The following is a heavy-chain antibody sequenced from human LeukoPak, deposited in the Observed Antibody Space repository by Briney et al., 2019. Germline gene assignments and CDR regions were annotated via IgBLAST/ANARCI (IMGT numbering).Heavy chain of an antibody. D-gene: IGHD6-19*01. CDR2: VGSDGINT. J-gene: IGHJ4*02. V-gene: IGHV3-23*01. CDR1: GFTFSTYG. Sequence: GGSLRLSCAASGFTFSTYGMSWVRQAPGKGLEWVSAVGSDGINTAYADSVKGRFTISRDNSKNTLYLQMNSLRAEDTAVYYCASGSGAYWGQGTLVTVSS. CDR3: ASGSGAY.